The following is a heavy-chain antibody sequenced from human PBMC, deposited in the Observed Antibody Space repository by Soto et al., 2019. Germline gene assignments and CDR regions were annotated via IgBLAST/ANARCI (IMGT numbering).Heavy chain of an antibody. J-gene: IGHJ4*02. D-gene: IGHD6-13*01. CDR2: ISYDGSNK. V-gene: IGHV3-30*18. CDR1: GFTFSSYG. Sequence: GGSLRLSCAASGFTFSSYGMHWVRQAPGKGLEWVAVISYDGSNKYFADSVKGRFTISRDNSKNTLYLQMSGLRAEDTAVYYCAKDNRQQLSKGGGLLDYWGQGTLVTSPQ. CDR3: AKDNRQQLSKGGGLLDY.